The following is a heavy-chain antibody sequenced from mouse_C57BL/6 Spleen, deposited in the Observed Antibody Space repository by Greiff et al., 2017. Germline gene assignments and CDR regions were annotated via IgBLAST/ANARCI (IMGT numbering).Heavy chain of an antibody. CDR2: ILGGGST. D-gene: IGHD4-1*01. CDR3: AKLGRGFAY. CDR1: GFSLPSYG. V-gene: IGHV2-9*01. Sequence: QVPLKESGPGLVAPSQSLSITCTFSGFSLPSYGVYWVRPPSGKCLEWLGLILGGGSTHYNSALMSRLSISKDNSKSQVFLKMNSLQTDDTAMYYCAKLGRGFAYWGQGTLVTVSA. J-gene: IGHJ3*01.